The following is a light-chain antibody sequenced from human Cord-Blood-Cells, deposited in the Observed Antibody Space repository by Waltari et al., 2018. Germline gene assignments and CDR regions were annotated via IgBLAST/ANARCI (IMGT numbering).Light chain of an antibody. J-gene: IGKJ3*01. CDR3: QQSYSTLT. CDR2: AAS. V-gene: IGKV1-39*01. CDR1: QSISSY. Sequence: DIQMTQSPSSLSASVGDRVTITCRASQSISSYLNLYQQKPGKAPKPLIYAASSLQSGVPSRFSGSGSGTDFTLTISSLQPEDFATYYCQQSYSTLTFGPGTKVDIK.